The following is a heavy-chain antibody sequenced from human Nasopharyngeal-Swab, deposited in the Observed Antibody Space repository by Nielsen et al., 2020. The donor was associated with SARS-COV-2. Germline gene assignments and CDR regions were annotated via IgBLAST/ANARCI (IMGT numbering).Heavy chain of an antibody. D-gene: IGHD5-12*01. V-gene: IGHV1-69*10. CDR2: IVPALGLP. CDR3: AREGEYGAYDAPDY. CDR1: GDTFTHSA. J-gene: IGHJ4*02. Sequence: SVKVSCKTSGDTFTHSAISWVRQAPGQGLEWMGGIVPALGLPNYAQKFRGRVTISADRSTTTSYLELSSLRSEDTAIYYCAREGEYGAYDAPDYWGQGTLVTVSS.